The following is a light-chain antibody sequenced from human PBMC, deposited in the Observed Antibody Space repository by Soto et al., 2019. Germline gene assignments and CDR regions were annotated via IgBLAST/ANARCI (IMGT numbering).Light chain of an antibody. V-gene: IGKV1-5*01. CDR1: QSISRL. CDR2: DAS. J-gene: IGKJ2*01. Sequence: DIEMTQSPSTLSASVGDRVTITCRGSQSISRLLAWYQQKPGKAPKLLIHDASSLESGVPSRFSGSRSGSEFTLTISGLQPDDFATYYCQQYTNYSYTFGQGTKVDI. CDR3: QQYTNYSYT.